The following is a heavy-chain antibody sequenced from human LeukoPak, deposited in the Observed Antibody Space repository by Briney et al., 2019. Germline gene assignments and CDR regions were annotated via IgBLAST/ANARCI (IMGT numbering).Heavy chain of an antibody. D-gene: IGHD2-2*01. V-gene: IGHV3-21*01. CDR3: ARVFVVVVPAAMTKRKYYYYGMDV. CDR1: GFTFGSSG. CDR2: ISSSSSYI. Sequence: GGSLRLSCAVSGFTFGSSGMSWVRQAPGKGLEWVSSISSSSSYIYYADSVKGRFTISRDNAKNSLYLQMNSLRAEDTAVYYCARVFVVVVPAAMTKRKYYYYGMDVWGQGTTVTVSS. J-gene: IGHJ6*02.